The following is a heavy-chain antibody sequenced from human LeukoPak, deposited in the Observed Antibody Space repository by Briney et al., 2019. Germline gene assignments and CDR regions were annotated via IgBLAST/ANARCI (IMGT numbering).Heavy chain of an antibody. Sequence: ASVKVSCKASGYTFTGYYMHWGRQAPGQGLEWMGWINPNSGGTKYAQTFKGGVTMTRDTSISTAYMELSSLRSDDTAVYYCARDGDTYGYYYYGLDVWGQGTTVTVSS. CDR3: ARDGDTYGYYYYGLDV. CDR1: GYTFTGYY. J-gene: IGHJ6*02. V-gene: IGHV1-2*02. D-gene: IGHD5-18*01. CDR2: INPNSGGT.